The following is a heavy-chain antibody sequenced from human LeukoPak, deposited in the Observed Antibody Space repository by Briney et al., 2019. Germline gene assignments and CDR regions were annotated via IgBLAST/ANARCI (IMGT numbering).Heavy chain of an antibody. Sequence: ASVKVSCKASGGTFSSYAISWVRQAPGQGLEWMGGIIPIFGTANYAQKFQGRVTITADESTSTAYMELSSLRSEDTAVYYCARRYYYDSSGYYYFDYWGRGTLVTVSS. J-gene: IGHJ4*02. CDR3: ARRYYYDSSGYYYFDY. CDR2: IIPIFGTA. CDR1: GGTFSSYA. D-gene: IGHD3-22*01. V-gene: IGHV1-69*13.